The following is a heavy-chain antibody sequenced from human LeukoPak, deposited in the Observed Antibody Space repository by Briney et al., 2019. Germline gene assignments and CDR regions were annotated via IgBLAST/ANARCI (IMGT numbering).Heavy chain of an antibody. Sequence: GESLKISCKGSGYSFTSYWIGWVRQMPGKGLEWMGIIYPGDSDTRYSPSFQGQVTISADKSISTAYLQWSSLKASDTAMYYCATQTSGEQQLVPPGAFDIWGQGTMVTVSS. D-gene: IGHD6-13*01. V-gene: IGHV5-51*01. CDR3: ATQTSGEQQLVPPGAFDI. CDR2: IYPGDSDT. J-gene: IGHJ3*02. CDR1: GYSFTSYW.